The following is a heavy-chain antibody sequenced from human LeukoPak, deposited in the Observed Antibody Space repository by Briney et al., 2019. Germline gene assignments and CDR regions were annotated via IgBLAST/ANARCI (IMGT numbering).Heavy chain of an antibody. Sequence: ASVKVSCKASGYTFTSYDINWVRQATGQGLEWMGWMNPNSGNTGYAQKFQGRVTITRNTSISTAYMELSSLRSEDTAVYYCARGEELYRGYDFDYWGQGTLVTVSS. J-gene: IGHJ4*02. V-gene: IGHV1-8*03. D-gene: IGHD2-8*01. CDR1: GYTFTSYD. CDR2: MNPNSGNT. CDR3: ARGEELYRGYDFDY.